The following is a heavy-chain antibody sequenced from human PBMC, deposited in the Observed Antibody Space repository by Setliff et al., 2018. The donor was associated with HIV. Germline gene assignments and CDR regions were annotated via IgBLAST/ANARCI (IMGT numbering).Heavy chain of an antibody. D-gene: IGHD6-19*01. J-gene: IGHJ4*02. V-gene: IGHV1-18*01. CDR3: ARDPPSSGWYRADY. Sequence: ASVKVSCKASGYSFINYGISWVRQAPGQGLEWMGWISAYNGNTGYARNLQGRLTMTTDTSTSTAFMELRSLRSDDTAVYYCARDPPSSGWYRADYWGQGTLVTVSS. CDR2: ISAYNGNT. CDR1: GYSFINYG.